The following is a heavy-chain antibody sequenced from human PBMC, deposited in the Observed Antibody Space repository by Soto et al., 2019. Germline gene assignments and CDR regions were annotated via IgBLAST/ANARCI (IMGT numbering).Heavy chain of an antibody. CDR2: TYYRSKWYN. CDR1: GDSVSSNSVA. CDR3: ARNGSKQYLSHFDF. Sequence: SQTLSLTCAISGDSVSSNSVAWNWIRQSPSRGLEWLGRTYYRSKWYNDFAPSVKSRITINADTSKNQFSLQLNSVTPEDTAVYYCARNGSKQYLSHFDFWGQGTLVTVS. V-gene: IGHV6-1*01. D-gene: IGHD2-2*02. J-gene: IGHJ4*02.